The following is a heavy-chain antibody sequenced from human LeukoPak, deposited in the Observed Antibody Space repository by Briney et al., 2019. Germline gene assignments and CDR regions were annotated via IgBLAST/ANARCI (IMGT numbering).Heavy chain of an antibody. CDR3: ARHSTGVPSRPNDY. J-gene: IGHJ4*02. CDR2: ISYSGST. V-gene: IGHV4-59*08. Sequence: SETLSLTCTVSGGSISNYYWSWIRQPPGKGLEWIAYISYSGSTTYNPSLKSQVTISVDTSKNQFSLSLTSVTAADTAVYYCARHSTGVPSRPNDYWGQGTLVTVSS. CDR1: GGSISNYY. D-gene: IGHD4-17*01.